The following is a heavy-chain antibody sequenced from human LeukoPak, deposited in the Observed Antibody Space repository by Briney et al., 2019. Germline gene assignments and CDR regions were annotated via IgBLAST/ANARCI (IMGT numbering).Heavy chain of an antibody. V-gene: IGHV3-23*01. CDR3: PKRHSSGSYPYYFDY. D-gene: IGHD3-22*01. CDR2: IGGSDGST. J-gene: IGHJ4*02. CDR1: GFTFSTHA. Sequence: GSLRLSCVASGFTFSTHAMSWVRLAPGKGLEWVSAIGGSDGSTYYADSVKGRFTISRDNSKDTLYLQLNSLRVEDTATYHCPKRHSSGSYPYYFDYWGQGTLATVSS.